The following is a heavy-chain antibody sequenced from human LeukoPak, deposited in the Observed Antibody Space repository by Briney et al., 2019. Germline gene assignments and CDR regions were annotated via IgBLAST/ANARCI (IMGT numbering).Heavy chain of an antibody. CDR3: ASGYSYGPLDY. Sequence: SETLSLTCTVSGGSINTYHWSWIRQPPGKGLEWIGYVYYSGSTYFNPSLKTRATMSVDTSKNQFSLKLSSVTAADTAVYYCASGYSYGPLDYWGQGTLVTVSS. V-gene: IGHV4-59*12. J-gene: IGHJ4*02. D-gene: IGHD5-18*01. CDR1: GGSINTYH. CDR2: VYYSGST.